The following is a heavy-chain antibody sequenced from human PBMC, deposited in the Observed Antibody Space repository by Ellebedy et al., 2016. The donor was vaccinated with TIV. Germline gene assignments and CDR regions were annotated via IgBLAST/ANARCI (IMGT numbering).Heavy chain of an antibody. CDR3: ARPGFDY. CDR2: VRGDNGNT. CDR1: GYTFTDYA. J-gene: IGHJ4*02. Sequence: ASVKVSXXASGYTFTDYAMHWVRQAPGQSLELMGWVRGDNGNTRYSQKFQDRITITSDTSASTAYMELSSLRSEDTAVYYCARPGFDYWGQGTLVTVSS. V-gene: IGHV1-3*01.